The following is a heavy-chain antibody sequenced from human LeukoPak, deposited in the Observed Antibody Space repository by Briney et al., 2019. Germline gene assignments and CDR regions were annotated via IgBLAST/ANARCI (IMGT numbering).Heavy chain of an antibody. CDR2: ISSSGGTT. V-gene: IGHV3-23*01. CDR3: AKDRHIVVVTAMDY. Sequence: GGSLRLSCAASGFTFSTYAMTWVRQAPGQGLEWVSGISSSGGTTYYSDSVKGRFTISRDNSKNTLYLQMNSLRAEDTAVYYCAKDRHIVVVTAMDYWGQGTLVTVSS. D-gene: IGHD2-21*02. CDR1: GFTFSTYA. J-gene: IGHJ4*02.